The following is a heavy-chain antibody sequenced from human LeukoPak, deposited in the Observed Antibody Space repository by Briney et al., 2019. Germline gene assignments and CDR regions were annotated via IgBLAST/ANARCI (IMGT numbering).Heavy chain of an antibody. CDR3: ASPPGGSGWFLNDAFDI. V-gene: IGHV3-30-3*01. CDR2: ISYDGSNK. Sequence: GGSLRLSCAASGFTFSSYAMHWVRQAPGKGLEWVAVISYDGSNKYYADSVKGRFTISRDNSKNTLYLQMNSLRAEDTAVYYCASPPGGSGWFLNDAFDIWGQGTMVTVSS. D-gene: IGHD6-19*01. CDR1: GFTFSSYA. J-gene: IGHJ3*02.